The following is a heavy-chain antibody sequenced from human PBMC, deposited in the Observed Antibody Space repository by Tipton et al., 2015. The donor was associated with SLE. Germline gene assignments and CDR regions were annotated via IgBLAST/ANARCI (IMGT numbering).Heavy chain of an antibody. CDR1: GFTFSTYG. CDR2: IWYDGSNK. J-gene: IGHJ4*01. Sequence: QLVQSGGGVVQPGRSLRLSCAASGFTFSTYGMHWVRQAPGKGLEWVAVIWYDGSNKYYADSVKGRFTISRDNSKNTLYLQMNSLRAEDTAVYYCANSLGGVVAAMDYWGHGTLVTVSS. D-gene: IGHD2-15*01. CDR3: ANSLGGVVAAMDY. V-gene: IGHV3-33*08.